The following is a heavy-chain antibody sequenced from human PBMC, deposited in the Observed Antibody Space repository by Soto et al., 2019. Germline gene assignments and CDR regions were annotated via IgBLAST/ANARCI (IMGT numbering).Heavy chain of an antibody. V-gene: IGHV3-30-3*01. CDR1: GFTFSSYA. CDR3: ARGWFRFDY. CDR2: ISYDGSNK. J-gene: IGHJ4*02. Sequence: GGSLRLSCAASGFTFSSYAMHWVRQAPGKGLEWVAVISYDGSNKYYADSVKGRFTISRDNSKNTLYLQMNSLRAEDTAVYYCARGWFRFDYWGQGTLVTVSS. D-gene: IGHD6-19*01.